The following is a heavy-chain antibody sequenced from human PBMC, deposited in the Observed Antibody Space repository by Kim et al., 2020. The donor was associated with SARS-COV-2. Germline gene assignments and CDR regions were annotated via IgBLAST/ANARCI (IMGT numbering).Heavy chain of an antibody. Sequence: GGSLRLSCAASGFSFDDYAMYWVRQAPGRGLQWVSGITWNSGTMGYADSVKGRFSISRDNAENSLYLQMDSLRPEDTALYYCVKGRGWTLEEPIDYWGQGTLVPVPS. CDR3: VKGRGWTLEEPIDY. J-gene: IGHJ4*02. CDR1: GFSFDDYA. CDR2: ITWNSGTM. D-gene: IGHD1-1*01. V-gene: IGHV3-9*01.